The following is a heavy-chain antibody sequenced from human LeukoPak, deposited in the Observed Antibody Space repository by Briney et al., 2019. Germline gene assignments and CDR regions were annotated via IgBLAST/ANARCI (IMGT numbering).Heavy chain of an antibody. CDR2: INTNTGNP. CDR3: ARDLIAAGEGDFDS. CDR1: GYTFTSYA. V-gene: IGHV7-4-1*02. J-gene: IGHJ4*02. D-gene: IGHD6-13*01. Sequence: GASVKVSCKASGYTFTSYAMNWVRQAPGQGLEWMGWINTNTGNPTYAQGFTGRFVFSLDTSVSTAYLQISSLKAEDTAVYYCARDLIAAGEGDFDSWGQGTLVTVSS.